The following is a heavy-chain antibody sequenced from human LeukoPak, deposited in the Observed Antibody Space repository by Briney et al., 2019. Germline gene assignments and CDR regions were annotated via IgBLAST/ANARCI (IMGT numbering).Heavy chain of an antibody. J-gene: IGHJ4*02. CDR1: GFTFSSYT. Sequence: GGSLRLSCAAYGFTFSSYTMNWVRQAPGKGLEWVSSISTSSTYIYYADSVKGRFTISRDNAKNSLYLQMTSLRAEDTAVYYCARAFEQWLPFDYWGQGTLVTVSS. CDR3: ARAFEQWLPFDY. V-gene: IGHV3-21*01. D-gene: IGHD6-19*01. CDR2: ISTSSTYI.